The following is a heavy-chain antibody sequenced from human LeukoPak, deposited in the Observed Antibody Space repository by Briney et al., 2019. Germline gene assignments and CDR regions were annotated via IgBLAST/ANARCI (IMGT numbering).Heavy chain of an antibody. CDR3: AKGNYYDSSRRGFFDY. CDR2: ISGSGGST. D-gene: IGHD3-22*01. Sequence: GGSLRLSCAASGFTFSSYAMSWVRQAPGKGLEWVSAISGSGGSTYYADSVKGRFTISRDNSKNTLYLQMNSLRAEDTAVYYCAKGNYYDSSRRGFFDYWGQGTLVTVSS. V-gene: IGHV3-23*01. CDR1: GFTFSSYA. J-gene: IGHJ4*02.